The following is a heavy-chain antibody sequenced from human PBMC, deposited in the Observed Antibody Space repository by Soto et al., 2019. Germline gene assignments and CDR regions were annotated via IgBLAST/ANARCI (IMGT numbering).Heavy chain of an antibody. D-gene: IGHD3-22*01. CDR1: GYSFAGYW. Sequence: PGESLKISCKGSGYSFAGYWITWVRQKPGKGLEWMGRIDPSDSQTYYSPSFRGHVTISATKSITTVFLQWSSLRASDTAMYYCARLTSMLVVVGSHDAFDIWGQGTMVTV. CDR2: IDPSDSQT. J-gene: IGHJ3*02. V-gene: IGHV5-10-1*01. CDR3: ARLTSMLVVVGSHDAFDI.